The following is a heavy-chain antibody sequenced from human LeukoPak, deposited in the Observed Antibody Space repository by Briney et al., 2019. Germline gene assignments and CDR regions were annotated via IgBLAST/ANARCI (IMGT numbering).Heavy chain of an antibody. CDR3: ARDYYTAMVTNYYYGMDV. V-gene: IGHV3-7*05. CDR1: GFTFSSYW. D-gene: IGHD5-18*01. J-gene: IGHJ6*02. Sequence: GGSLRLSCAASGFTFSSYWMSLVRQAPGKGLEWVANIKQEGSEKYYVDSVKGRFTISRDNAKNSLYLQMNSLRAEDTAVYYCARDYYTAMVTNYYYGMDVWGQGTTVTVSS. CDR2: IKQEGSEK.